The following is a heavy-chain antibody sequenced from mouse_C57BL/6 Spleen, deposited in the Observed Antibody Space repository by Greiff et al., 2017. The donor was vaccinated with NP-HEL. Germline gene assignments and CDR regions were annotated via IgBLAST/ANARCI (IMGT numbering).Heavy chain of an antibody. CDR3: ARLGGYPFAY. J-gene: IGHJ3*01. CDR2: IYPGDGDT. Sequence: QVQLKQSGPELVKPGASVKISCKASGYAFSSSWMNWVKQRPGKGLEWIGRIYPGDGDTNYNGKFKGKATLTADKSSSTAYMQLSSLTSEDSAVYFCARLGGYPFAYWGQGTLVTVSA. D-gene: IGHD2-2*01. CDR1: GYAFSSSW. V-gene: IGHV1-82*01.